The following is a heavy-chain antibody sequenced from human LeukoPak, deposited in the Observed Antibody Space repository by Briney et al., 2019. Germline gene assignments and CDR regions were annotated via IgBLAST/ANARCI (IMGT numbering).Heavy chain of an antibody. Sequence: SETLSLTCTVAGGSMSSYYWNWIRQPPGKGLEWIGYFHYSGSTNYNPSLKSRVTISVDTSKNQFSLKLSSVTAADTAMYYCARGGGGSWYGTVDYWGQGTLVIVSS. D-gene: IGHD6-13*01. CDR1: GGSMSSYY. J-gene: IGHJ4*02. V-gene: IGHV4-59*01. CDR3: ARGGGGSWYGTVDY. CDR2: FHYSGST.